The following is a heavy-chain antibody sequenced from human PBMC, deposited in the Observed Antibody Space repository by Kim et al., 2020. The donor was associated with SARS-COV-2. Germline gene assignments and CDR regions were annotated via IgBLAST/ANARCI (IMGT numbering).Heavy chain of an antibody. CDR1: GFTVSSNY. CDR3: ARDSGSYGLADYYYGMDV. Sequence: GGSLRLSCAASGFTVSSNYMSWVRQAPGKGLEWVSVIYSGGSTYYADSVKGRFTISRDNSKNTLYLQMNSLRAEDTAVYYCARDSGSYGLADYYYGMDVWGQGTTVTVSS. J-gene: IGHJ6*02. CDR2: IYSGGST. V-gene: IGHV3-53*01. D-gene: IGHD1-26*01.